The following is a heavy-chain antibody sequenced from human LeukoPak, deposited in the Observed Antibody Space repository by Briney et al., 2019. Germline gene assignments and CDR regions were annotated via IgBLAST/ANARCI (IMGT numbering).Heavy chain of an antibody. J-gene: IGHJ6*02. Sequence: PSETLSLTCSVSGGSVSSGTYYWSWTRQPPGKGLEWIGYTSYSGSTSYNPSLKSRVTISVDTSKNQLSPKLSSVTAADTAVYYCTIPPSSSNYYYGMDVWGQGTTVTVSS. CDR2: TSYSGST. CDR1: GGSVSSGTYY. CDR3: TIPPSSSNYYYGMDV. V-gene: IGHV4-61*01. D-gene: IGHD2-2*01.